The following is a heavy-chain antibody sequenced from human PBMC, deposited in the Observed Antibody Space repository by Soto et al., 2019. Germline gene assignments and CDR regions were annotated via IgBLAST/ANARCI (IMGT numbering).Heavy chain of an antibody. J-gene: IGHJ5*02. V-gene: IGHV4-30-4*01. D-gene: IGHD3-22*01. CDR3: ARVDGYDSSGYSEGWFDP. CDR2: IYYSGST. Sequence: PSETLSLTCTVSGGSISSGDYYWSWIRQPPGKGLEWIGYIYYSGSTYYNPSLKSRVTISVDTSKNQFSLKLSSVTAADTAVYYCARVDGYDSSGYSEGWFDPWGQGTLVTVSS. CDR1: GGSISSGDYY.